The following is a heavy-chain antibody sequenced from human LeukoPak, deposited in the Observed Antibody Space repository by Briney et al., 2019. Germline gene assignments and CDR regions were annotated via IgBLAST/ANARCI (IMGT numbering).Heavy chain of an antibody. CDR1: GGPISSYY. D-gene: IGHD2-15*01. J-gene: IGHJ4*02. V-gene: IGHV4-59*08. CDR2: IYYSGST. CDR3: ASKGAYCRGGSCYGYFDY. Sequence: SETLSLTCTVSGGPISSYYWSWIRQPPGKGLEWIGYIYYSGSTNYNPSLKSRVTISVDTSKNQFSLKLSSVTAADTAMYYCASKGAYCRGGSCYGYFDYWGQGTLVTVSS.